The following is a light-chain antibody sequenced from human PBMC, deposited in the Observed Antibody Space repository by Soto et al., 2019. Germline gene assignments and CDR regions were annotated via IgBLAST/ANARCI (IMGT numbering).Light chain of an antibody. CDR3: QQYSSLPHT. Sequence: ENVLTQSPGTLSLSPGERATLSCRATQSVTSRYFAWHQQKPGQAPRLLIYGVSSRATDIPDRFSGSGSGTDFTLTISRLEPEDFVVYYCQQYSSLPHTFGQGTKLEVK. J-gene: IGKJ2*01. CDR1: QSVTSRY. CDR2: GVS. V-gene: IGKV3-20*01.